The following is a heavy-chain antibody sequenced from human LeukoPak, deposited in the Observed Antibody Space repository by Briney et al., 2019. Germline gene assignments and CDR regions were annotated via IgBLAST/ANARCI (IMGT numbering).Heavy chain of an antibody. Sequence: GGSLRLSCAASGFTFSSYAMSWVRQAPGKGLEWVSAISGSGGSTYYADSVKGRFTISRDNSKNTLYLQMNSLRAEDTAVYYCAKDNRLVVVITSWFDPWGQGTLVTVSS. CDR1: GFTFSSYA. D-gene: IGHD3-22*01. CDR3: AKDNRLVVVITSWFDP. V-gene: IGHV3-23*01. J-gene: IGHJ5*02. CDR2: ISGSGGST.